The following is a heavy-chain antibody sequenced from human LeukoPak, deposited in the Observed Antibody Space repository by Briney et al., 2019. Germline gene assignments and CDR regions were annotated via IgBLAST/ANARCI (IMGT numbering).Heavy chain of an antibody. J-gene: IGHJ4*02. CDR3: AREGRFYYDSSGSDYFDY. Sequence: PGRSLRLSCAASGFSFSSYGMHWVRQAPGKGLEWVAVIWYDGSNKYYADSVKGRFTISRDNSKNTLYLQMNSLRAEDTAVYYCAREGRFYYDSSGSDYFDYWGQGTLVTVSS. V-gene: IGHV3-33*01. CDR2: IWYDGSNK. CDR1: GFSFSSYG. D-gene: IGHD3-22*01.